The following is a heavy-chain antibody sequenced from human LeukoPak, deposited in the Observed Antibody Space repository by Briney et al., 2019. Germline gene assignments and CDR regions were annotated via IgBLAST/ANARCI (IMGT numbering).Heavy chain of an antibody. Sequence: SVKVSCRASGGTFSSYAISWVRQAPGQGLEWMGGIIPIFGTANYAQKFQGRVTITADESTSTAYMELSSLRSEDTAVYYCARGGSGSYVNIDYWGQGTLVTVSS. J-gene: IGHJ4*02. CDR2: IIPIFGTA. CDR3: ARGGSGSYVNIDY. D-gene: IGHD1-26*01. CDR1: GGTFSSYA. V-gene: IGHV1-69*01.